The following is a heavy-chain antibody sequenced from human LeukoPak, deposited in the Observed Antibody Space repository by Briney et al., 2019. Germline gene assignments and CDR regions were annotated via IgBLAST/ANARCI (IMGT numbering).Heavy chain of an antibody. CDR1: GFTFSSYE. CDR2: ISSSGSTI. V-gene: IGHV3-48*03. J-gene: IGHJ4*02. D-gene: IGHD3-22*01. Sequence: GGSLRLSCAASGFTFSSYEMNWVRQAPGRGLEGVSYISSSGSTIYYADSVKGRFTIYRDNSKNTLYLQMSSLRAEDTAVYYCVKIYNYDSSGPFDYWGQGTPVTVSS. CDR3: VKIYNYDSSGPFDY.